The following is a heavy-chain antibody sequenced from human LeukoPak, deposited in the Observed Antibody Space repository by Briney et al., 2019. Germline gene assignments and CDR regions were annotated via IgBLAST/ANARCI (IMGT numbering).Heavy chain of an antibody. CDR2: ISGGST. J-gene: IGHJ4*02. Sequence: GGSLRLSCAASGFAVSSNEMSWVRQAPGKGLEWVSSISGGSTYYANSRKGRFTISRDNSKNTLYLQMNSLRAEDTAVYYCAKDRGMGIQLWSFDYWGQGTLVTVSS. CDR3: AKDRGMGIQLWSFDY. CDR1: GFAVSSNE. D-gene: IGHD5-18*01. V-gene: IGHV3-38-3*01.